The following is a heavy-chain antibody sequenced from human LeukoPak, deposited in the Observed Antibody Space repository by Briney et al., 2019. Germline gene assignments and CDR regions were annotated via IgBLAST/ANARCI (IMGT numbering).Heavy chain of an antibody. Sequence: SETLSLTCTVSGGSISSGSYYWGWIRQPPGKGLEWIGSIFYSGSTYYNPSLKSRVTISVDTSKNQFSLKLSSVTAADTAVYYCARVSFTYYDILTGEFDYWGQGTLVTVSS. CDR3: ARVSFTYYDILTGEFDY. D-gene: IGHD3-9*01. J-gene: IGHJ4*02. CDR1: GGSISSGSYY. V-gene: IGHV4-39*07. CDR2: IFYSGST.